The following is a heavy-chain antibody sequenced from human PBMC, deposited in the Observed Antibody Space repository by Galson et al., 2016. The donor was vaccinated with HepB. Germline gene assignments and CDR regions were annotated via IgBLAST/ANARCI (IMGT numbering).Heavy chain of an antibody. Sequence: SVKVSCKASGYILTNHAIHWVRQAPGQRLEWMGWVNDGIGNTRYSQNFQGRVTFTRDTSATTAYMELSSLRSEDTALYYCAMIGAWYSSGGANWGQGTLVTVSS. CDR2: VNDGIGNT. J-gene: IGHJ4*02. V-gene: IGHV1-3*01. CDR3: AMIGAWYSSGGAN. CDR1: GYILTNHA. D-gene: IGHD6-19*01.